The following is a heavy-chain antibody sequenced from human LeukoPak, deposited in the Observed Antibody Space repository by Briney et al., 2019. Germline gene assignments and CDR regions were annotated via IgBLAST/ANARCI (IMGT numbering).Heavy chain of an antibody. V-gene: IGHV4-38-2*02. Sequence: PSETLSLTCTVSGYSISSGYYWGWFRQPPGKGLEWIGSIYHSGSTYYNPSLKSRVTISVDTSKNQFSLKLSSVTAADTAVYYCARDEEYYYYMDVWGKGTTVTVSS. CDR2: IYHSGST. CDR1: GYSISSGYY. J-gene: IGHJ6*03. CDR3: ARDEEYYYYMDV.